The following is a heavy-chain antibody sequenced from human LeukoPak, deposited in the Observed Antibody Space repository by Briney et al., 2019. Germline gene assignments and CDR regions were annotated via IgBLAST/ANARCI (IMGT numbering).Heavy chain of an antibody. CDR2: FDPEDGET. V-gene: IGHV1-24*01. CDR3: ATRVPWYYDRMTDY. D-gene: IGHD3-22*01. J-gene: IGHJ4*02. Sequence: GASVKVSCKVSGYTLTELSMHWVRQAPGKGLEWMGGFDPEDGETIYAQKFQGRVTMTEDTSTDTAYMELSSLRSEDTAVYYCATRVPWYYDRMTDYWGQGTLVTVSS. CDR1: GYTLTELS.